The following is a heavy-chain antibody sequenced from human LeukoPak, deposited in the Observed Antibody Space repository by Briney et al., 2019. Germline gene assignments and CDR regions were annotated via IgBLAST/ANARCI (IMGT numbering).Heavy chain of an antibody. CDR1: GYTFTGYY. J-gene: IGHJ6*02. V-gene: IGHV1-2*02. Sequence: ASVKVSCKASGYTFTGYYMHWVRQAPGQGLEWMGWINPNSGGTNYEQKFQGRVTMTRDTSISTAYMELSRLRSDDTAVHYCARARAWNGSGSYYPYGMDVWGQGTTVTVSS. D-gene: IGHD3-10*01. CDR3: ARARAWNGSGSYYPYGMDV. CDR2: INPNSGGT.